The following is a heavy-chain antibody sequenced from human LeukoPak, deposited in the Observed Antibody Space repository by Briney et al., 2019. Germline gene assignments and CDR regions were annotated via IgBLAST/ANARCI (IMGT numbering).Heavy chain of an antibody. CDR2: IYSGGST. Sequence: GRSLRPSCAASGFTVSSNYISWVRQAPGKGLEWVSVIYSGGSTYYANSVTGSFTISRDNCKNTLSLQMNTLRPEHTAVYFCAKRGVVIRVILVGFHKEAYYFDSWGQGALVTVSS. J-gene: IGHJ4*02. D-gene: IGHD3-22*01. CDR3: AKRGVVIRVILVGFHKEAYYFDS. V-gene: IGHV3-66*04. CDR1: GFTVSSNY.